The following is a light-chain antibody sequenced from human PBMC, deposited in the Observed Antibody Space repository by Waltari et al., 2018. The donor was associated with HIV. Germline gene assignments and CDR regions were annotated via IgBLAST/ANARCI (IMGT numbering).Light chain of an antibody. Sequence: DIQLTQSPSTLSASVGDRVTITCRASQSVSNWLAWYQQKPGKAPKLVIYKASSLESGVPVRFSGSGSVTEFSLTISSLQPDDFATYYCQQYDVFSTFGQGTRLEIK. CDR3: QQYDVFST. CDR2: KAS. J-gene: IGKJ2*01. CDR1: QSVSNW. V-gene: IGKV1-5*03.